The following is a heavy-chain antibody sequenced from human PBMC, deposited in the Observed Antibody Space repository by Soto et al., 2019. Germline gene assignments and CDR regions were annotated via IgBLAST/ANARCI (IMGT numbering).Heavy chain of an antibody. J-gene: IGHJ4*02. CDR1: GYTFTSYG. D-gene: IGHD6-6*01. Sequence: ASVKVSCKASGYTFTSYGISWVRQAPGQGLEWMGWISAYNGNTNYAQKLQGRVTMTTDTSTSTAYMELRSLRSDDTAVYYCAIRPGIAGRPRNGLVYWGQGTLVTVSS. CDR2: ISAYNGNT. CDR3: AIRPGIAGRPRNGLVY. V-gene: IGHV1-18*01.